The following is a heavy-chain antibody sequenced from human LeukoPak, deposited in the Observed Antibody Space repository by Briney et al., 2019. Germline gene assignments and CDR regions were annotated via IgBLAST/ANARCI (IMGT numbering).Heavy chain of an antibody. CDR1: GFTFSSYS. Sequence: PGGSLRLSCAASGFTFSSYSMNWVRQAPGKGLEWVSSISSSSSYIYYADSVEGRFTISRDNAKNSLYLQMNSLRAEDTAVYYCARDQGFYYYYGMDVWGKGTTVTVSS. J-gene: IGHJ6*04. V-gene: IGHV3-21*01. CDR2: ISSSSSYI. CDR3: ARDQGFYYYYGMDV.